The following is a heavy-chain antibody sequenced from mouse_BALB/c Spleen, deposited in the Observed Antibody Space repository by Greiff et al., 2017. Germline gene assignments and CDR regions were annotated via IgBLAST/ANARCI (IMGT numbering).Heavy chain of an antibody. D-gene: IGHD2-1*01. Sequence: EVQLQQSGAELVRSGASVKLSCTASGFNIKDYYMHWVKQRPEQGLEWIGWIDPENGDTEYAPKFQGKATMTADTSSNTAYLQLSSLTSEDTAVYYCNAVNGNSYAMDYWGQGTSVTVSS. CDR2: IDPENGDT. CDR3: NAVNGNSYAMDY. CDR1: GFNIKDYY. V-gene: IGHV14-4*02. J-gene: IGHJ4*01.